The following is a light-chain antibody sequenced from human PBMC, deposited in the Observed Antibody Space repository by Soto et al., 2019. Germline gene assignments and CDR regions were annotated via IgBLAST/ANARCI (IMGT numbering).Light chain of an antibody. V-gene: IGKV1-39*01. CDR2: AAS. Sequence: DIQMTQSPSSLSASVGDRVTISCRPSQTIANYLNWYQHKPGNAPKLLIYAASSLQTGVPSRFSGSGSGTDFTLTINSLQPEDFATYFCHQSHSSPYTFGQGTWLEIK. CDR1: QTIANY. CDR3: HQSHSSPYT. J-gene: IGKJ2*01.